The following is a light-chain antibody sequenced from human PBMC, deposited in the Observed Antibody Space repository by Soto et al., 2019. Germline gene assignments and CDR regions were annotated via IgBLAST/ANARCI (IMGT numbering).Light chain of an antibody. Sequence: EIVLTQSPATLSLSPGEIATLSCRASQSVSSYLAWYQQKPGQAPRLLIYDASNRATGIPARFSGSGSGTDFTPTISSLEPEDVAVYYCQQRSNWLLTVGGGTKVEIK. J-gene: IGKJ4*01. CDR3: QQRSNWLLT. V-gene: IGKV3-11*01. CDR2: DAS. CDR1: QSVSSY.